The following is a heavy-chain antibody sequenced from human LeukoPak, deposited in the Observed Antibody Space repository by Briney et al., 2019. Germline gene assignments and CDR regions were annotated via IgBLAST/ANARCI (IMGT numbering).Heavy chain of an antibody. J-gene: IGHJ6*02. D-gene: IGHD3-22*01. CDR1: GYTFTGYY. Sequence: ASVKVSCKASGYTFTGYYMHWVRQAPGQGLEWMGIINPSGGSTSYAQKFQGRVTMTRDTSTSTVYMELSSLRSEDTAVYYCAREYYYDSSGSQPLGYYYGMDVWGQGTTVTVSS. CDR3: AREYYYDSSGSQPLGYYYGMDV. CDR2: INPSGGST. V-gene: IGHV1-46*01.